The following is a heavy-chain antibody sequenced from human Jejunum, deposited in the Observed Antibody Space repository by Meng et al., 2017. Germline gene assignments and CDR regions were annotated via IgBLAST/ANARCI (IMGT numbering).Heavy chain of an antibody. CDR2: TYFRSKWFY. V-gene: IGHV6-1*02. CDR1: VDMCSNEWES. J-gene: IGHJ4*02. D-gene: IGHD2-2*01. CDR3: ARDSQYALSIFDF. Sequence: AHWHQDGQGLAKSSQAPPLHWYDRVDMCSNEWESLSWIRQSPLRGLEWLGRTYFRSKWFYDYATSEKSRITVKPDASKNQFSLELRSVTPDDSAIYYCARDSQYALSIFDFWGPGTLVTVFS.